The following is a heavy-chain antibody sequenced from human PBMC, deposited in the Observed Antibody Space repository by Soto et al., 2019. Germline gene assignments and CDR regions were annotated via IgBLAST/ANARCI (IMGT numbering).Heavy chain of an antibody. D-gene: IGHD2-2*01. CDR1: GYTFTNYA. V-gene: IGHV1-3*01. Sequence: GASAKVSCKASGYTFTNYAMRWVRQAPGQRPEWMGWINAGNGNTKFSQRFQGRVTITRDTSANIAYMELSSLTSEDTAVYYCARAGFCGTTSCSDAFDIWGQGTMVTVSS. J-gene: IGHJ3*02. CDR2: INAGNGNT. CDR3: ARAGFCGTTSCSDAFDI.